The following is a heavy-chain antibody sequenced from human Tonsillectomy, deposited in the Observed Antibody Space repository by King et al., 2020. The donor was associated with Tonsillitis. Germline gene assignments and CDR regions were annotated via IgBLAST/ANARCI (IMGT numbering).Heavy chain of an antibody. CDR2: MNPNSGDT. V-gene: IGHV1-8*02. Sequence: QLVQSGAEVKKPGASVKVSCKASGYTFTSHDINWVRQAAGQGLEWMGWMNPNSGDTGYAQKFQGRVTMTRDTSITTAYMELSSLTSEDTAVYYCARMTDCTTNCWFDPWGKGTLVTVSS. CDR3: ARMTDCTTNCWFDP. D-gene: IGHD2-8*01. CDR1: GYTFTSHD. J-gene: IGHJ5*02.